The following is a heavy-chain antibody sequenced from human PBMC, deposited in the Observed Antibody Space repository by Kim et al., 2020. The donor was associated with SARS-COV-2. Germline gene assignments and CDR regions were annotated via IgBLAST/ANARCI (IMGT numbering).Heavy chain of an antibody. CDR2: IWYDGSNK. J-gene: IGHJ4*02. CDR1: GFTFSSYG. D-gene: IGHD4-17*01. CDR3: ARDRFNDYGDDY. V-gene: IGHV3-33*01. Sequence: GGSLRLSCAASGFTFSSYGMHWVRQAPGKGLEWVAVIWYDGSNKYYADSVKGRFTISRDNSKNTLYPQMNSLRAEDTAVYYCARDRFNDYGDDYWGQGTLVTVSS.